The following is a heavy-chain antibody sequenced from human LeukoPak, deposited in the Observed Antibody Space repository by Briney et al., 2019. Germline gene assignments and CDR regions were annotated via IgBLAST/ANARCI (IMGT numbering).Heavy chain of an antibody. D-gene: IGHD3-10*01. Sequence: ASVKVSCKASAYSYMHWVRQAPGQGLEWMGIVNPSGGTTNYAQRFQGRVTMTRDTSTSTVYMELSSLRSEDTAVYYCATPEAITVVRGVDYWGQGTLVTVSS. J-gene: IGHJ4*02. V-gene: IGHV1-46*01. CDR1: AYSY. CDR2: VNPSGGTT. CDR3: ATPEAITVVRGVDY.